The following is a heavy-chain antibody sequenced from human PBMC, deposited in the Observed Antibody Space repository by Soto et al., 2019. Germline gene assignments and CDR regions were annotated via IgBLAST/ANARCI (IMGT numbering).Heavy chain of an antibody. D-gene: IGHD3-22*01. V-gene: IGHV4-4*07. J-gene: IGHJ6*02. CDR1: GDSMSSSY. CDR2: LYPSGST. CDR3: ARGPFTMLVANDYYYAMDV. Sequence: SETLSLTCTVSGDSMSSSYWSWIRQPAGKGLEWVGRLYPSGSTNYNPSLRSRVTMSVDTSKNQFSLRLSSVTAADTAVYYCARGPFTMLVANDYYYAMDVWGQGTTVTVSS.